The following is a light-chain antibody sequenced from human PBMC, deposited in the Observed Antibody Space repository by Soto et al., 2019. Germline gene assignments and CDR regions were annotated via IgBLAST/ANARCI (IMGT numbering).Light chain of an antibody. Sequence: AIPMTQSPSSLSASVGDRVTITCRASQAIRNDVGWYQQKPGRAPKLLIYAASSLQSGVPSRFSGSGSGTDFTLTISSLQPEDFATYYCLQDYNFPLTFGQGTKVEIK. J-gene: IGKJ1*01. CDR2: AAS. CDR1: QAIRND. CDR3: LQDYNFPLT. V-gene: IGKV1-6*01.